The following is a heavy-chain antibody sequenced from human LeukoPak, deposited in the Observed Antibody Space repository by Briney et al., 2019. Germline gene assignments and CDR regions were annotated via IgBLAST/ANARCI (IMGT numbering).Heavy chain of an antibody. Sequence: ASVKVSCKASGCTFTSYGISWVRQAPGQGLEWMGWISAYNGNTNYAQKLQGRVTMTTNTSTSTAYMELRSLRSNDSAAYYCVSLYYYDSSGYPYYFDYWGQGTLVTVSS. CDR2: ISAYNGNT. D-gene: IGHD3-22*01. CDR1: GCTFTSYG. J-gene: IGHJ4*02. V-gene: IGHV1-18*01. CDR3: VSLYYYDSSGYPYYFDY.